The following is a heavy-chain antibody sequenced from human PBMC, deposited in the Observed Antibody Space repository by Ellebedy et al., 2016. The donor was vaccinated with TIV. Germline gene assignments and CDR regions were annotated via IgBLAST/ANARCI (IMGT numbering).Heavy chain of an antibody. CDR3: AREIVVVPAAKGSRFDY. CDR2: INHSGST. CDR1: GGSFSGYY. Sequence: GSLRLSXAVYGGSFSGYYWSWIRQPPGKGLEWIGEINHSGSTNYNPSLKSRVTISVDTSKNQFSLKLSSVTAADTAVYYCAREIVVVPAAKGSRFDYWGQGTLVTVSS. V-gene: IGHV4-34*01. J-gene: IGHJ4*02. D-gene: IGHD2-2*01.